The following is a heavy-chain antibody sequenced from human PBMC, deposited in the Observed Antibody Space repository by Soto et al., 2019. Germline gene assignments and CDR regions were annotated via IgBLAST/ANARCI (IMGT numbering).Heavy chain of an antibody. CDR3: ARPIVVVTATPWFDP. J-gene: IGHJ5*02. V-gene: IGHV4-59*08. CDR2: IYYSGST. Sequence: SETQSLTSPFSGGSISSYYWSWIRQPPGKGLEWIGSIYYSGSTNYNPSLKSRVTISVDTSKNQFSLKLSSVTAADTAVYYCARPIVVVTATPWFDPWGQGTLVTVS. CDR1: GGSISSYY. D-gene: IGHD2-21*02.